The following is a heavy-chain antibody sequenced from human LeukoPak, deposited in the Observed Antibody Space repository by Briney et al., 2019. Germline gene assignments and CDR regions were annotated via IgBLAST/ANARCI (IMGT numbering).Heavy chain of an antibody. CDR2: IYYSGST. V-gene: IGHV4-59*01. CDR1: GGSISSYY. D-gene: IGHD6-13*01. CDR3: ARWTAQQLGLFDY. Sequence: PSETLSLTCTVSGGSISSYYWSWIRQPPGKGLEWIGYIYYSGSTNYNPSLKSRVTISVDTSKNQFSLKLSSVTAADTAVYYCARWTAQQLGLFDYWGQGTLVTVSS. J-gene: IGHJ4*02.